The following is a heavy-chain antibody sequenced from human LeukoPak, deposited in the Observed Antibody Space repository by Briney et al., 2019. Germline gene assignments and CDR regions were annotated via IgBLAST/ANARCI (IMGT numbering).Heavy chain of an antibody. V-gene: IGHV3-30*18. CDR3: AKDKGSIVVVTAILDY. CDR2: ISYDGSNK. Sequence: RSLRLSCAASGFTLCSYGMHWVRQAPGKGLGWVAVISYDGSNKYYADSVKGRFTISRDNSKNTLYLQMNSLRAEDTAVYYCAKDKGSIVVVTAILDYWGQGTLVTVSS. J-gene: IGHJ4*02. CDR1: GFTLCSYG. D-gene: IGHD2-21*02.